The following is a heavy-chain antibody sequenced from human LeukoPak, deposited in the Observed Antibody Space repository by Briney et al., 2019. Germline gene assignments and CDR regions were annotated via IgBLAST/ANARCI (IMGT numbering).Heavy chain of an antibody. CDR1: GGSISSYY. Sequence: PSETLSLTCTVSGGSISSYYWSWIRQPPGKGPEWLGYIYYSGSTNYNPSLKSRVTISVDTSKNQFSLKLSSVTAADTAVYYCARVDAWFGELFSWYFDLWGRGTLVTVSS. CDR3: ARVDAWFGELFSWYFDL. V-gene: IGHV4-59*01. D-gene: IGHD3-10*01. J-gene: IGHJ2*01. CDR2: IYYSGST.